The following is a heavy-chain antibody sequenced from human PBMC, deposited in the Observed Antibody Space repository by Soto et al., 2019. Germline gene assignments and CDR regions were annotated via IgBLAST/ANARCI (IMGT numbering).Heavy chain of an antibody. V-gene: IGHV4-61*08. CDR1: GGSVSSSVHY. D-gene: IGHD2-2*01. CDR3: ARDLRGSRTSRPWNYYGLDV. CDR2: IYYSGST. Sequence: SETLSLTCAVSGGSVSSSVHYWSWIRQPPGKGLEWIGNIYYSGSTNYNPSLKSRVIISVDTSKNQLSLKLSSVTAADTAVYYCARDLRGSRTSRPWNYYGLDVWGQGTTVTVSS. J-gene: IGHJ6*02.